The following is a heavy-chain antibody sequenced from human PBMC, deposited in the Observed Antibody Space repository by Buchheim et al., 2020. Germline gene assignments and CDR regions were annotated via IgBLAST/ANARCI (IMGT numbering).Heavy chain of an antibody. V-gene: IGHV3-23*01. D-gene: IGHD1-26*01. CDR1: GFSFSTYA. J-gene: IGHJ2*01. CDR3: AKPRRGLVGSADYFDP. CDR2: ISGSGVNT. Sequence: EVQLLESGGGLVQPGGSLRLSCTASGFSFSTYAMSWVRQAPGKGLEWLSIISGSGVNTFYADSVQGRFTISRDNSKNTLFLQMSTLRGDDTAIYYCAKPRRGLVGSADYFDPWGRGSMVA.